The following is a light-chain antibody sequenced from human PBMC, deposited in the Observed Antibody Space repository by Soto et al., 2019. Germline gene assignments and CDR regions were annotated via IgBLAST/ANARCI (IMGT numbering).Light chain of an antibody. J-gene: IGKJ2*01. V-gene: IGKV1-5*01. Sequence: DIQMTQSPSTLSASGGDRVTITCRASQRISRWLAWYQQKPGKAPKLMIYDASSLESGVPSRFSGSGSGTEFTLTISSLQPDDFATYYCQLYNSYSPYTFGHGTKLEIK. CDR2: DAS. CDR3: QLYNSYSPYT. CDR1: QRISRW.